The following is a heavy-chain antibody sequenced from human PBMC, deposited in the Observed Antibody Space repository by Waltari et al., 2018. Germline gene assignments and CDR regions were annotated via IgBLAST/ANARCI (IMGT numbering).Heavy chain of an antibody. CDR1: GDSVTSDYY. V-gene: IGHV4-38-2*01. D-gene: IGHD5-12*01. Sequence: QVQLQESGPGLVKPSETLSLTCGVSGDSVTSDYYWGWIRQPPGKGLEWIGSILHRGSPHYNPSLKSRVTMSVDMSKNQFSLNLRSVTAADTAVYYCVRSPFVPEYDGYDYVWFDSWGQEPWPPSPQ. J-gene: IGHJ5*01. CDR3: VRSPFVPEYDGYDYVWFDS. CDR2: ILHRGSP.